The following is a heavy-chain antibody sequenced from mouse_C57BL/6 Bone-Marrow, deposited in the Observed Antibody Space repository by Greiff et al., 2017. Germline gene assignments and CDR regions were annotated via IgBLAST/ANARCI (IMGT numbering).Heavy chain of an antibody. Sequence: QVQLKQPGTELVKPGASVKLSCKASGYTFTSYWMHWVKQRPGQGLEWIGNINPSNGGTNYNEKFKSKATLTVDKSSSTAYMQLSSLTSEDAAVYYCARSPYYGSHDYWGQGTTLTVSS. D-gene: IGHD1-1*01. CDR1: GYTFTSYW. V-gene: IGHV1-53*01. J-gene: IGHJ2*01. CDR3: ARSPYYGSHDY. CDR2: INPSNGGT.